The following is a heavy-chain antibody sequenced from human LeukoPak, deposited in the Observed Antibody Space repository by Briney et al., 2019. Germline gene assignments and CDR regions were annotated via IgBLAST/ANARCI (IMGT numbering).Heavy chain of an antibody. Sequence: GGSLRLSCAASGFTFTSYSMNWVRQAPGKGLEWVSGISGSGDNTYYADSVKGRFTISRDNSKNTLYLQMNSLRADDKAVYYCAKKNGDYVTYHFDYWGQGSLVTVSS. J-gene: IGHJ4*02. CDR1: GFTFTSYS. CDR2: ISGSGDNT. D-gene: IGHD4-17*01. V-gene: IGHV3-23*01. CDR3: AKKNGDYVTYHFDY.